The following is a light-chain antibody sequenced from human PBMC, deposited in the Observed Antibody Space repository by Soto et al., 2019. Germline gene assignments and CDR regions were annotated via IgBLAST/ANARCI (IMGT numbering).Light chain of an antibody. CDR1: QTVRNNY. V-gene: IGKV3-20*01. CDR3: QHYNSYSEA. J-gene: IGKJ1*01. Sequence: EFVLTQSPGTLSLSPWERATLSCMASQTVRNNYLALYQQKPGQAPRLLIYDASSRATGIPDRFSGGGSGTEFTLTISSLQPDDFATYYCQHYNSYSEAFGQGTKVDI. CDR2: DAS.